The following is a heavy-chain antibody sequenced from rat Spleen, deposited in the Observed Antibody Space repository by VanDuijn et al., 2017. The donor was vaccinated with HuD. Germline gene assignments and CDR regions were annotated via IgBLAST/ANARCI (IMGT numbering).Heavy chain of an antibody. CDR2: IWTGGST. CDR1: GFSLTSYN. CDR3: ARSPDGFAY. J-gene: IGHJ3*01. V-gene: IGHV2-30*01. Sequence: QVQLKESGPGLVQPSQTLSLTCTVSGFSLTSYNVHWVRQPTGKGLEWMGIIWTGGSTDYNSALKSRLSISRDTSKSQVFLKMNSLQTEDTAMYFCARSPDGFAYWGQGTLVTVSS.